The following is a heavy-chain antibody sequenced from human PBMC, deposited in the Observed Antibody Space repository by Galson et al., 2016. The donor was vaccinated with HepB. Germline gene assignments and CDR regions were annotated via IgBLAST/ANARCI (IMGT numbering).Heavy chain of an antibody. CDR3: ARDRHYTDSGAYYGDYYFDS. J-gene: IGHJ4*02. CDR2: IYPSGST. D-gene: IGHD3-22*01. Sequence: SETLSLTCNVSGVSISSYFWTWIRQPAGKGLQWIGRIYPSGSTNYNPSLQTRVTMSVDTSKSQFSLTLTSVTAADTAVYYCARDRHYTDSGAYYGDYYFDSWGQGILVTVSS. CDR1: GVSISSYF. V-gene: IGHV4-4*07.